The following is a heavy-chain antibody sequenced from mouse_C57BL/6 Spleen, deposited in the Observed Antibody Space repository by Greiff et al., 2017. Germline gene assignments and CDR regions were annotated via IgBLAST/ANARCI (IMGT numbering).Heavy chain of an antibody. V-gene: IGHV1-81*01. J-gene: IGHJ2*01. Sequence: QVQLKQSGAELARPGASVKLSCKASGYTFTSYGISWVKQRTGQGLEWIGEIYPRSGNTYYNEKFKGKATLTADKSSSTAYMELRSLTSEDSAVYFCARVTTVVAPGFDYWGQGTTLTVSS. D-gene: IGHD1-1*01. CDR3: ARVTTVVAPGFDY. CDR1: GYTFTSYG. CDR2: IYPRSGNT.